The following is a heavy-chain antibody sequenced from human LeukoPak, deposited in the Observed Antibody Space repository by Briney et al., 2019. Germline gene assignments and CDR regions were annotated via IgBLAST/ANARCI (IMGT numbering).Heavy chain of an antibody. CDR3: ARWGNGGYYFDY. CDR1: GFTFSSYS. Sequence: GGSLRLSCAASGFTFSSYSMSWVRQAPGKGLEWVSSISSSSSYIYYADSVKGRFTISRDNAKNSLYLQMNSLRAEDTAVYYCARWGNGGYYFDYWGQGTLVTVSS. CDR2: ISSSSSYI. D-gene: IGHD4-23*01. J-gene: IGHJ4*02. V-gene: IGHV3-21*01.